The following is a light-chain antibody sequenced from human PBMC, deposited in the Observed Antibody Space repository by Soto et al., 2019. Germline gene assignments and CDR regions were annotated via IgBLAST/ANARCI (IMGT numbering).Light chain of an antibody. CDR1: RSNIGNNA. CDR3: AAWDDSLNGYV. J-gene: IGLJ1*01. CDR2: YDD. V-gene: IGLV1-36*01. Sequence: QSVLTQPPSVSEAPRQRVTISCSGRRSNIGNNAVFWYQQFPGKAPKLLIYYDDLLPSGVSDRFSGSKSGTSASLAISGLQFEDEAYYYCAAWDDSLNGYVFGTGTKVTVL.